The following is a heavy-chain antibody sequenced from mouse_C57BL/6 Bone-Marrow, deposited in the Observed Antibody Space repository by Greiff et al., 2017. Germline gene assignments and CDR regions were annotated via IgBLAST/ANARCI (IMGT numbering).Heavy chain of an antibody. V-gene: IGHV1-63*01. Sequence: VQLQQSGAELVRPGTSVKMSCKASGYTFTNYWIGWAKQRPGHGLEWIGDIYPGGGYTNYNEKFKGKATLTADKSSSTAYMQFSSLTSEDSAIYYCARWYYGNLDYWGQGTTLTVSS. J-gene: IGHJ2*01. D-gene: IGHD2-1*01. CDR1: GYTFTNYW. CDR2: IYPGGGYT. CDR3: ARWYYGNLDY.